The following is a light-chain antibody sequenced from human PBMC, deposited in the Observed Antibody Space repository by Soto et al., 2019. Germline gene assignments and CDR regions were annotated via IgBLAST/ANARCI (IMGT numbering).Light chain of an antibody. CDR1: SSNIGSNY. CDR2: RNN. V-gene: IGLV1-47*01. CDR3: AAWDDSLSGVV. Sequence: QSVLTQPPSASGTPGQRVTISCSGSSSNIGSNYVYWYQQLPGTAPKLLIDRNNQRPSGVPDRFSGSKSGTSASXAXXGLRSEDEADYYCAAWDDSLSGVVFGGGTKLTVL. J-gene: IGLJ2*01.